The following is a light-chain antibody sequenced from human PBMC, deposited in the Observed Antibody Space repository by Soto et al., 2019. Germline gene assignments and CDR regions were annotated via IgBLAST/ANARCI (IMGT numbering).Light chain of an antibody. J-gene: IGKJ5*01. V-gene: IGKV1-5*03. CDR1: QTISSW. Sequence: DIQMTQSPSTLSGSVGDRVTITCRAGQTISSWLAWYQQKPGKAPKLLIYKASTLKSGVPSRFSGSGSGTDYTLTISSLQPEDFATYYCQQSYRTPTFGQGTRLEIK. CDR3: QQSYRTPT. CDR2: KAS.